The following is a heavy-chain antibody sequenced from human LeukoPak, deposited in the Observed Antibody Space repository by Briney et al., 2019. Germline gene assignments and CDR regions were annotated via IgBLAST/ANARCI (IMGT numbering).Heavy chain of an antibody. J-gene: IGHJ5*02. D-gene: IGHD1-7*01. CDR3: ARGSHWNYRFDP. CDR1: GGSISSSSYY. Sequence: SETLSLTCTVSGGSISSSSYYWGWIRQPPGKGLEWIGSIYYSGSTYYNPSLKSRVTISVDTSKNQFSLKLSSVTAADTAVYYCARGSHWNYRFDPWGQGTLVTVSS. V-gene: IGHV4-39*01. CDR2: IYYSGST.